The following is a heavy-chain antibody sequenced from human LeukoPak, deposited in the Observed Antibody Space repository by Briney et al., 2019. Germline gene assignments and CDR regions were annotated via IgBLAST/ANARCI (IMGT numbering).Heavy chain of an antibody. Sequence: SETLSLTCTVSGGSISSSSYYWGWIRQPPGKGLEWIGSIYYSGSTYYNPSLKSRATISVDTSKNQFSLKLSSVTAADTAVYYCARFSSWSYWGQGTLVTVSS. V-gene: IGHV4-39*01. J-gene: IGHJ4*02. CDR1: GGSISSSSYY. D-gene: IGHD6-13*01. CDR3: ARFSSWSY. CDR2: IYYSGST.